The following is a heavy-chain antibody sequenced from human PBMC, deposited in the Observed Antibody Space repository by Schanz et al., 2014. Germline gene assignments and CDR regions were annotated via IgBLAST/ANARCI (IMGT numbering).Heavy chain of an antibody. Sequence: EVQLLESGGGLVQPGGSLRLSCAASGFGFDDYAMSWVRQAPGKGLEWVSDISDSGDSTHYADSVKGRFTISRDNAKNSLFLQMNSLSAEDTAVYYCARGVRIDYWGQGTLVTVSS. D-gene: IGHD3-3*01. CDR3: ARGVRIDY. J-gene: IGHJ4*02. CDR2: ISDSGDST. CDR1: GFGFDDYA. V-gene: IGHV3-48*03.